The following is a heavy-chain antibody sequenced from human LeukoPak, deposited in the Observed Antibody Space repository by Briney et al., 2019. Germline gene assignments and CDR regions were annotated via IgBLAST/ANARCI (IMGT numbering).Heavy chain of an antibody. CDR1: GFTVSSNY. D-gene: IGHD5-18*01. CDR3: ALSRGYSSGGAFDI. V-gene: IGHV3-53*01. Sequence: PGGSLRLSCAASGFTVSSNYMSWVRQAPGKGLEWVSVIYSGGSTYYADSVKGRFTISRDNSKITLYLQMDSLRAEDTAVYYCALSRGYSSGGAFDIWGQGTMVTVS. CDR2: IYSGGST. J-gene: IGHJ3*02.